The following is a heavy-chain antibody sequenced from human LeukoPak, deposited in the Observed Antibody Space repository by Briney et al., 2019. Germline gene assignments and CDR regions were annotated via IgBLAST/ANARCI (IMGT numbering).Heavy chain of an antibody. CDR1: GGSISSYY. J-gene: IGHJ6*03. D-gene: IGHD4-11*01. CDR2: IYTSGST. CDR3: ARTATVTQTDYYYYYMDV. V-gene: IGHV4-4*09. Sequence: SETLSLTCTVSGGSISSYYWSWIRQPPGKGLEWIGYIYTSGSTNYNPSLKSRVTISVDTSKNQFSLKLSSVTAADTAVYYCARTATVTQTDYYYYYMDVWGKGTTVTVSS.